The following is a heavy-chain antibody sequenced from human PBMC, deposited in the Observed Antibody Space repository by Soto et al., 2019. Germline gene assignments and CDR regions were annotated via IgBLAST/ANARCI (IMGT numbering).Heavy chain of an antibody. CDR1: GYSFTNND. D-gene: IGHD3-16*01. Sequence: ASVKASCKASGYSFTNNDVTWERKATGQGLEWMGWMNPGSGDTGYAQKFQGRVTMTRAISIATAYMELSSLRSDHTAIYYCARMATFGSLNWFDPWGQGTLVTVSS. CDR2: MNPGSGDT. V-gene: IGHV1-8*01. J-gene: IGHJ5*02. CDR3: ARMATFGSLNWFDP.